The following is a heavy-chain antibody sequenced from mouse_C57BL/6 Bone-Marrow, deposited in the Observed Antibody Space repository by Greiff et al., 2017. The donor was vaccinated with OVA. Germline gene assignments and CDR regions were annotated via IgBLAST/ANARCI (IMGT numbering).Heavy chain of an antibody. V-gene: IGHV1-15*01. CDR1: GYTFTDYE. Sequence: QVQLKESGAELVRPGASVTLSCKASGYTFTDYEMHWVKQTPVHGLEWIGAIDPETGGTAYNQKFKGKAILTADKASSTAYMELRSLTSEDSAVYYWTKAPYDDDAAYWGQGTLVTVSA. CDR3: TKAPYDDDAAY. D-gene: IGHD2-4*01. CDR2: IDPETGGT. J-gene: IGHJ3*01.